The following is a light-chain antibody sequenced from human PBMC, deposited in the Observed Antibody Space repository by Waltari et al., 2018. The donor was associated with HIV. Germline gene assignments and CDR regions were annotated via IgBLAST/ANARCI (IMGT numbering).Light chain of an antibody. V-gene: IGKV1-5*03. CDR1: QSISRW. CDR3: QQQADSYART. J-gene: IGKJ1*01. Sequence: IQMTQSPSPLSASVGDTVTLTCRASQSISRWLAWYQQKPGNAPKLLIYKASSLESGVPSRFSGSGSGTEFTLTISSLQPDDFATYYCQQQADSYARTFGQGTRVEIK. CDR2: KAS.